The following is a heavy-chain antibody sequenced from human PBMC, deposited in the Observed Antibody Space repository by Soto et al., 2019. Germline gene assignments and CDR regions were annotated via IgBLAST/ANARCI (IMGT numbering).Heavy chain of an antibody. CDR2: ISYDGSNK. Sequence: PGGSLRLSCAASGFTFSSYSMHWVRQAPGKGLEWVAVISYDGSNKYYADSVKGRFTISRDNSKNTLYLQMNSLRAEDTAVYYCARAKAAAAVSTWVDYWGQGTLVTVSS. D-gene: IGHD6-13*01. J-gene: IGHJ4*02. V-gene: IGHV3-30-3*01. CDR3: ARAKAAAAVSTWVDY. CDR1: GFTFSSYS.